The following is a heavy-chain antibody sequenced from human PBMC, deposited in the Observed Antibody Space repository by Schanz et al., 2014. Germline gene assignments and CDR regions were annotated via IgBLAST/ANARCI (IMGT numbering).Heavy chain of an antibody. D-gene: IGHD2-15*01. V-gene: IGHV4-4*02. J-gene: IGHJ6*02. CDR2: IYDSGNT. CDR3: ARLVGPSFYYGMDV. Sequence: VQLQESGPGLVKPSGTLSLTCAVSGGSISSSNWWSWVRQPPGKGLEWIGYIYDSGNTYYNPSLKSRVTMSIDTSENQFSLNLRSVTGADTAVYYCARLVGPSFYYGMDVWGQGTTVTVSS. CDR1: GGSISSSNW.